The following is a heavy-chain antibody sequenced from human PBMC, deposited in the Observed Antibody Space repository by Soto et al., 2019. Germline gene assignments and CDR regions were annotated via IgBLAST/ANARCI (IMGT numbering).Heavy chain of an antibody. D-gene: IGHD2-2*01. Sequence: QVQIVQSGAEVKEPGGSVKISCKASGYTFSNYVMHWVRQAPGQRPEWVAWINIGTDNTKSSVKFLGRVTITRDTSASTTDTEVSSLRAEDTATYYCTRSCISTSCYENAYDIWGQGTVVTVSS. CDR2: INIGTDNT. V-gene: IGHV1-3*04. J-gene: IGHJ3*02. CDR3: TRSCISTSCYENAYDI. CDR1: GYTFSNYV.